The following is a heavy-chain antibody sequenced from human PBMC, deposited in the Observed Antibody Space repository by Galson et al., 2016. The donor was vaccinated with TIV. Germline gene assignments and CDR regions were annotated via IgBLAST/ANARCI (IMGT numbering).Heavy chain of an antibody. V-gene: IGHV4-39*07. CDR3: ARERRYYDGSESFDY. J-gene: IGHJ4*02. D-gene: IGHD3-22*01. CDR2: IDYSGRT. Sequence: ETLSLTCTVSGDSISSITYYWGWIRQPPGKGLEWIGSIDYSGRTYYNPSLKSRVSISVDTSKNQFSLKLTSVTAADTAVYYCARERRYYDGSESFDYWGQGTLVTVSS. CDR1: GDSISSITYY.